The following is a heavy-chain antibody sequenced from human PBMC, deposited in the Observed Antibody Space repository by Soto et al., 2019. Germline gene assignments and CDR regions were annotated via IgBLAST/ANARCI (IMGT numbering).Heavy chain of an antibody. Sequence: PGGSLRLSCVASGFTFQTYSMNWVRQAPGKGPEWVSYISSSSSTIYYADSLKGRFTISRDNAKNSLYLQMNSLRDEDTALYYCARVEIIGGTYYAYWGQGPLVT. CDR3: ARVEIIGGTYYAY. V-gene: IGHV3-48*02. J-gene: IGHJ4*02. CDR2: ISSSSSTI. CDR1: GFTFQTYS. D-gene: IGHD1-26*01.